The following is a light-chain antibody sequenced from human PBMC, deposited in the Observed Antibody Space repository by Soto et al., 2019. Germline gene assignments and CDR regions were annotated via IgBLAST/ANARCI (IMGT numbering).Light chain of an antibody. CDR2: GAS. Sequence: EIVMTQSPATLSLSPGERSTLSFRASQSISSYLAWYQQRPGQAPRLLVYGASTRATGIPTRFSGSGSGTEFTLTISSLQSEDFAVYYCQQYNTWPTFGQGTKVDIK. V-gene: IGKV3-15*01. J-gene: IGKJ1*01. CDR3: QQYNTWPT. CDR1: QSISSY.